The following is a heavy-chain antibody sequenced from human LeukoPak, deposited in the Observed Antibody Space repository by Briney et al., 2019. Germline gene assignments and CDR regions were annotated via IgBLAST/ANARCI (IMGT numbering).Heavy chain of an antibody. CDR1: GFTFTMFG. J-gene: IGHJ6*04. Sequence: GSLRLSCAASGFTFTMFGIHWVRQAPGKGLEWVSVIWLDGSKTYYADSVKGRFTISRDTSQNTVFLQMNSLRAEDTAVYYCVRDTGYNKYGMDVWGKGTTVTVSS. CDR2: IWLDGSKT. V-gene: IGHV3-33*01. D-gene: IGHD1-14*01. CDR3: VRDTGYNKYGMDV.